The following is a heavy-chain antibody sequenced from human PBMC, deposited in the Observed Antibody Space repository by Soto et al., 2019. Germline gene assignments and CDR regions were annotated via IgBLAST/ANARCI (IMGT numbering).Heavy chain of an antibody. J-gene: IGHJ6*02. CDR2: IIPIFGTA. CDR3: AKVRYSSPMGYYYGMDV. D-gene: IGHD6-19*01. V-gene: IGHV1-69*01. Sequence: QVQLEQSGGEVKKPGSSVKVSCKASGVTFSKFIMTWVRQAPGLGLEWVGGIIPIFGTANYAQKFQGRVTITADESTSSSYMEVNNLRSEDTAVYSCAKVRYSSPMGYYYGMDVWGQGTTVTVSS. CDR1: GVTFSKFI.